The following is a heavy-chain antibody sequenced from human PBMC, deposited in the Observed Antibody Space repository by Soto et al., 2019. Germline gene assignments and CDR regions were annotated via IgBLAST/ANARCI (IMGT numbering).Heavy chain of an antibody. CDR1: GFTFSSYG. CDR3: ARDIYDSSATFGY. V-gene: IGHV3-33*01. Sequence: QVQLVESGGGVVQPGRSLRLSCAASGFTFSSYGMHWVRQAPGKGLEWVAVIWYDGSNKYYADSVKGRFTISRDNSKNTLYRQMNSLRAEDTAVYYCARDIYDSSATFGYWGQGTLVTVSS. CDR2: IWYDGSNK. D-gene: IGHD3-22*01. J-gene: IGHJ4*02.